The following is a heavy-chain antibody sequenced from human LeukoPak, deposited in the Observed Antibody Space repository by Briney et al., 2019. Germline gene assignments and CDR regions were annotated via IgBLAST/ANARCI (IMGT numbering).Heavy chain of an antibody. Sequence: GGSLRLSCAASGFTFSTSDMTWVRQAPGKGLEWVASSRVDNGGAYYGDSVKGRFTISRDNSQNTLDLQMNGLRAEDTAIYYCAKGSCCADVCFYFYYMHVWGKGTTVTVSS. CDR2: SRVDNGGA. J-gene: IGHJ6*03. V-gene: IGHV3-23*01. CDR3: AKGSCCADVCFYFYYMHV. D-gene: IGHD3-10*01. CDR1: GFTFSTSD.